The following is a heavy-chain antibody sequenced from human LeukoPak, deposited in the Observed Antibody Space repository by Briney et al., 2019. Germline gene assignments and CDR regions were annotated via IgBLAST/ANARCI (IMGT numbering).Heavy chain of an antibody. CDR1: GFTFSSYW. Sequence: GGSLRLSCAASGFTFSSYWMHWVRHAPGKGLVWVSRINSDGSSTSYADSVKGRFTISRDNAKNTLYLQMNSLRAEDTAVSYCARAPYYYDSSGFVIWGQGTMVTVSS. D-gene: IGHD3-22*01. CDR3: ARAPYYYDSSGFVI. CDR2: INSDGSST. V-gene: IGHV3-74*01. J-gene: IGHJ3*02.